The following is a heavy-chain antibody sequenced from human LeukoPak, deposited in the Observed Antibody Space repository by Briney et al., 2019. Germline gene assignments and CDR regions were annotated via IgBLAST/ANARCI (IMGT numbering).Heavy chain of an antibody. Sequence: GGSLRLSCAVSGFTFSSYGMSWVRQAPGKGLEWVSAISGSDGNTYYADSMKGRFTISRDNSKNTLYLQMNSLRAGDTAVYYCAKAASSSWPSYYYGMDVWGQGTTVTVSS. CDR3: AKAASSSWPSYYYGMDV. CDR1: GFTFSSYG. CDR2: ISGSDGNT. V-gene: IGHV3-23*01. D-gene: IGHD6-13*01. J-gene: IGHJ6*02.